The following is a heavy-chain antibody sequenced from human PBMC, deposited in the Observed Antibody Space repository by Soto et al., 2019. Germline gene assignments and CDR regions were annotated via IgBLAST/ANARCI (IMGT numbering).Heavy chain of an antibody. Sequence: QVQLVESGGGVVQPGRSLRLSCAASGFTFSSYAMHWVRQAPGKGLEWVAVISYDGSNKYYADSVKGRFTISRDNSKNTLYLQMNSLRAEDTAVYYCARDPGVRVFVYWGQGTLVTVSS. J-gene: IGHJ4*02. D-gene: IGHD7-27*01. CDR2: ISYDGSNK. V-gene: IGHV3-30-3*01. CDR3: ARDPGVRVFVY. CDR1: GFTFSSYA.